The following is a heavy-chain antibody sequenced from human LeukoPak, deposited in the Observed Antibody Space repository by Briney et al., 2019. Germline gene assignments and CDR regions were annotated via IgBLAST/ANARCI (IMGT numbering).Heavy chain of an antibody. CDR2: ISGRGGSR. Sequence: GGSLRLSCGASGFTFSSYAMMGVRQAPGKGREWGVAISGRGGSRYNASSVRGRFITSSANPKNRLYLRMNRLRAEDTAVSDCASQTSGYSGYSSHYWGQGTLVTVSS. J-gene: IGHJ4*02. CDR1: GFTFSSYA. D-gene: IGHD5-12*01. V-gene: IGHV3-23*01. CDR3: ASQTSGYSGYSSHY.